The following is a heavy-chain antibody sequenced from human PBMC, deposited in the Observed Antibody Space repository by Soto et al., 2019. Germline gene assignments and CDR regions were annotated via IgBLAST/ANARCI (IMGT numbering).Heavy chain of an antibody. V-gene: IGHV1-18*04. CDR1: GYTFTDYG. J-gene: IGHJ6*02. D-gene: IGHD3-22*01. Sequence: ASVKVSCKASGYTFTDYGISWVRQAPGQGLEWIGWISGYNGNTKYAQKFQGRATMTTDTPTNTAYMELRSLRSDDTAVYYCARDREYYYDSSGNYYYHYGLDVWGQGTTVTVSS. CDR2: ISGYNGNT. CDR3: ARDREYYYDSSGNYYYHYGLDV.